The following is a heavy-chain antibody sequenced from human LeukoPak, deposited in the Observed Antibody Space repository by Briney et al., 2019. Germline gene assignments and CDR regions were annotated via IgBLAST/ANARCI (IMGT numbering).Heavy chain of an antibody. CDR2: ISYDGSNK. CDR1: GFTFSSYA. D-gene: IGHD3-10*01. J-gene: IGHJ6*03. V-gene: IGHV3-30-3*01. CDR3: ARDSHYYGSGSSLMDV. Sequence: PGGSLRLSCAASGFTFSSYAMHWVRQAPGKGLERVAVISYDGSNKYYADSVKGRFTISRDNSKNTLYLQVNSLRAEDTAVYYCARDSHYYGSGSSLMDVWGKGTTVTVSS.